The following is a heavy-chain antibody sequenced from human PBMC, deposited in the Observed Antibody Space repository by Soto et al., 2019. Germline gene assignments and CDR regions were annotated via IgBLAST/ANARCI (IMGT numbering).Heavy chain of an antibody. V-gene: IGHV3-23*01. J-gene: IGHJ4*02. CDR3: AKVASYCRSTNCYIDY. Sequence: VGSLRLSCAASVFTFSSYAMSCVRHSPGKWLEWVSTISGSGGNTHYADSVKGRFTISRDNYKNTVYLKMNSLRAEDTAVYYCAKVASYCRSTNCYIDYWGQGILFTGS. D-gene: IGHD2-2*01. CDR2: ISGSGGNT. CDR1: VFTFSSYA.